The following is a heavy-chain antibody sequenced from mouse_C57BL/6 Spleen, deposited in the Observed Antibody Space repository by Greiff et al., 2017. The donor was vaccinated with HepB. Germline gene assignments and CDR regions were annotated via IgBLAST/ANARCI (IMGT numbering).Heavy chain of an antibody. Sequence: DVMLVESGGGLVKPGGSLKLSCAASGFTFSDYGMHWVRQAPEKGLEWVAYISSGSSTIYYADTVKGRFTISRDNAKNTLFLQMTSLRSEDTAMYYCARGDYGNYDAMDYWGQGTSVTVSS. J-gene: IGHJ4*01. CDR2: ISSGSSTI. V-gene: IGHV5-17*01. CDR3: ARGDYGNYDAMDY. D-gene: IGHD2-1*01. CDR1: GFTFSDYG.